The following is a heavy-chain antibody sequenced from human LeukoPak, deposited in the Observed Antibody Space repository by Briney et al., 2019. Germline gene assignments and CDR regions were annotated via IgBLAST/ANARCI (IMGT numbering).Heavy chain of an antibody. D-gene: IGHD3-10*01. J-gene: IGHJ4*02. CDR3: SRGANGWFGELLANDY. Sequence: PSETLSLTCTVSGGSISSYYWSWIRQPPGQGLEWIGYIYYSGSTNYNPSLNSRVTISVDTSKNQFSLKLISVTAADTAVYYCSRGANGWFGELLANDYWGQGTLVPVSS. V-gene: IGHV4-59*01. CDR2: IYYSGST. CDR1: GGSISSYY.